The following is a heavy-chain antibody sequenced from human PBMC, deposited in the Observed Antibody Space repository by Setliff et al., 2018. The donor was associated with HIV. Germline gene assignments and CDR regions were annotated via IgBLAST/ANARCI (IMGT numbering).Heavy chain of an antibody. CDR3: VKEGRTSTVFDY. D-gene: IGHD1-7*01. CDR1: GASVSMPGW. Sequence: ASETLSLTCAVIGASVSMPGWWGWVRQSPGKRLEWIGEVSDGGTKYNPSLQGRATTSVDRSKNQFSLELRSVTAADTAVYYCVKEGRTSTVFDYWGQGVMVTVSS. CDR2: VSDGGT. V-gene: IGHV4-4*02. J-gene: IGHJ4*02.